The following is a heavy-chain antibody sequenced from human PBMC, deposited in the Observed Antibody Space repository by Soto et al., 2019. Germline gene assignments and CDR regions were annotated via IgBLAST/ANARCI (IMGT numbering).Heavy chain of an antibody. Sequence: GASVEVCCKASGDAFTSYGSSWVRQAPGQGLEWMGWISAYNGNTNYAQKLQGRVTMTTDTSTSTAYMELRSLRSDDTAVYYCARDTAMGTVNWFDPWGQGTLVTVSS. D-gene: IGHD5-18*01. CDR1: GDAFTSYG. CDR3: ARDTAMGTVNWFDP. CDR2: ISAYNGNT. J-gene: IGHJ5*02. V-gene: IGHV1-18*04.